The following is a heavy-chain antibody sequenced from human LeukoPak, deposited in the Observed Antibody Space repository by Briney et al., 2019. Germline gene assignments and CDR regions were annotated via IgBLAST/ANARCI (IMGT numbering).Heavy chain of an antibody. J-gene: IGHJ4*02. D-gene: IGHD6-19*01. CDR2: ISGSGGST. CDR3: AKDHSSGWAPYYFDY. V-gene: IGHV3-23*01. CDR1: GFTFSSYA. Sequence: GGSLRLSCAASGFTFSSYAMSWVRQAPGKGLEWVSAISGSGGSTYYADSVKGRFTISRDNSKNTPYLQMNSLRAEDTAVYYCAKDHSSGWAPYYFDYWGQGTLVTVSS.